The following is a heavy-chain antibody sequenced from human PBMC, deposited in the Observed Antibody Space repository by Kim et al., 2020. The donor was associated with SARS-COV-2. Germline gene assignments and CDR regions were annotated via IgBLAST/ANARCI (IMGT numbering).Heavy chain of an antibody. Sequence: SETLSLTCTVSGGSISSYYWSWIRQPPGKGLEWIGYIYYSGSTNYNPSLKSRVTISVDTSKNQFSLKLSSVTAADTAVYYCARGGSTVVTPLGMDVWGQGTTVTVSS. D-gene: IGHD4-17*01. V-gene: IGHV4-59*01. J-gene: IGHJ6*02. CDR2: IYYSGST. CDR1: GGSISSYY. CDR3: ARGGSTVVTPLGMDV.